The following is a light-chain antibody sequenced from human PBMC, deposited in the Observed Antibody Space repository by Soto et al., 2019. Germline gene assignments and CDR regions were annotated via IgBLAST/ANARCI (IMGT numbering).Light chain of an antibody. CDR3: QQYDSYPWT. V-gene: IGKV1-5*03. CDR1: QSISSW. J-gene: IGKJ1*01. Sequence: DIQMTQSPSTLSAFVGDRVTITCRASQSISSWLAWYQQKPGKAPKLLVFQASTLESGVPLRFSGSGSGTEFTLTINSLQSDDFATYYCQQYDSYPWTFGQGTKVEVK. CDR2: QAS.